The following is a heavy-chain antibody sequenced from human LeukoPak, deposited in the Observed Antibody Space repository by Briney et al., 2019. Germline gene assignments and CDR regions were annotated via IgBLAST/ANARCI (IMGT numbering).Heavy chain of an antibody. CDR1: GFTFSSYW. CDR3: AKGGDFWSGYLDAFDI. CDR2: IKQDGSEK. Sequence: GGSLRLSCAASGFTFSSYWMSWVRQAPGKGLEWVANIKQDGSEKYYVDSVKGRFTISRDNAKNSLYLQMNSLRAEDTALYYCAKGGDFWSGYLDAFDIWGQGTMVTVSS. J-gene: IGHJ3*02. V-gene: IGHV3-7*03. D-gene: IGHD3-3*01.